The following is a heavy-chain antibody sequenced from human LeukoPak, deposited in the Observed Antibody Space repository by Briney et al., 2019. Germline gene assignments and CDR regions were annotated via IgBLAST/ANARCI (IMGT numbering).Heavy chain of an antibody. CDR2: VNPHSGGT. CDR1: GYTFTDYY. D-gene: IGHD3-22*01. V-gene: IGHV1-2*02. Sequence: ASVKVSFKSSGYTFTDYYIHWVRLAPGRGLEWMGWVNPHSGGTNYAQKFQGRVTMTRDTSISTAYMELSRLRSDDTAVYYCASIGSYYDSSGPWGQGTLVAVSS. J-gene: IGHJ5*02. CDR3: ASIGSYYDSSGP.